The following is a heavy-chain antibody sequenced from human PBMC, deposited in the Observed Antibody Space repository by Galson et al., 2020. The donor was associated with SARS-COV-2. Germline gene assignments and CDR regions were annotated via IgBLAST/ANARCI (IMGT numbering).Heavy chain of an antibody. J-gene: IGHJ5*02. V-gene: IGHV4-38-2*02. CDR1: GYSISSGYY. Sequence: SETLSLTCTVSGYSISSGYYWGWIRQPPGKGLEWIGSIYHSGSTYYNPSLKSRVTISVDTSKNQFSLKLSSVTAADTAVYYCARLYYYDSSGYYPDPNWFDPWGQGTLVTVSS. CDR2: IYHSGST. D-gene: IGHD3-22*01. CDR3: ARLYYYDSSGYYPDPNWFDP.